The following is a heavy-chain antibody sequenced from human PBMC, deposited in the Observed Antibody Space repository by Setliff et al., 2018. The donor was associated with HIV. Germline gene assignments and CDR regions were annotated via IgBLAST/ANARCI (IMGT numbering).Heavy chain of an antibody. D-gene: IGHD3-10*01. CDR2: IYYDGTT. CDR1: GGSVSGYF. CDR3: ARATFGSTSSGINYYMDV. Sequence: SETLSLTCTVSGGSVSGYFWSWIRQPPGRGLEWIGYIYYDGTTNSNPSLKSRVAISVTTSKNQFSLKLSSVTAADTALYFCARATFGSTSSGINYYMDVWGKGTTVTVSS. V-gene: IGHV4-59*02. J-gene: IGHJ6*03.